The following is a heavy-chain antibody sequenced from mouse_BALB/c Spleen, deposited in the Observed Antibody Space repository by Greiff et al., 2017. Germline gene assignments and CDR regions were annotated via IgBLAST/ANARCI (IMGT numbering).Heavy chain of an antibody. V-gene: IGHV14-1*02. CDR1: GFNIKDYY. J-gene: IGHJ2*01. CDR2: IDPENGNT. CDR3: ARGGLHAYDGVDY. D-gene: IGHD1-2*01. Sequence: EVQLQQSGAELVRPGALVKLSCKASGFNIKDYYMHWVKQRPEQGLEWIGWIDPENGNTIYDPKFQGKASITADTSSNTAYLQLSSLTSEDTAVYYCARGGLHAYDGVDYWGQGTTLTVSS.